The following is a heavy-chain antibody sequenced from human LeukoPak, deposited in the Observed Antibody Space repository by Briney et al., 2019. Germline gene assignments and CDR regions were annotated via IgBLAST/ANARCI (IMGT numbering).Heavy chain of an antibody. V-gene: IGHV4-59*01. Sequence: PSETLSLTCTVSGGSINSYYWSWIRQPPGKGLEWIGYIYYSGSTNYNPSLKSRVTISVDTSKNQFSVKLSSVTAADTAVYYCARDPSYHGGYFDYWGQGTLVTVSS. D-gene: IGHD2-2*01. CDR3: ARDPSYHGGYFDY. J-gene: IGHJ4*02. CDR1: GGSINSYY. CDR2: IYYSGST.